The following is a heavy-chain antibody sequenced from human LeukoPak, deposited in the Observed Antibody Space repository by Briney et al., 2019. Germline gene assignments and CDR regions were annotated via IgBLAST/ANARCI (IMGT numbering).Heavy chain of an antibody. CDR3: ARNRAVAGVRGPLGY. Sequence: PGASVKVSCKASGYTFTSYDINWVRQATGQGLEWMGWMNPNSGNTGYAQKFQGRVTMARNASISTAYMELSSLRSEDTAVYYCARNRAVAGVRGPLGYWGQGTLVTVSS. CDR1: GYTFTSYD. J-gene: IGHJ4*02. CDR2: MNPNSGNT. V-gene: IGHV1-8*01. D-gene: IGHD6-19*01.